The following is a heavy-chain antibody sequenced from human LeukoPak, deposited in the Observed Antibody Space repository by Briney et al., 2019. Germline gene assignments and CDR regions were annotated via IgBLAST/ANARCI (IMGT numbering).Heavy chain of an antibody. D-gene: IGHD3-22*01. J-gene: IGHJ3*02. Sequence: PSETLSLTCTVSGGSISSSSYYWGWIRQPPGKGLEWIGYIYYSGSTYYNPSLRSRVTISVDTSKNQFSLKLSSVTAADTAVYYCARPNYYDSSGYDAFDIWGQGTMVTVSS. V-gene: IGHV4-61*05. CDR2: IYYSGST. CDR3: ARPNYYDSSGYDAFDI. CDR1: GGSISSSSYY.